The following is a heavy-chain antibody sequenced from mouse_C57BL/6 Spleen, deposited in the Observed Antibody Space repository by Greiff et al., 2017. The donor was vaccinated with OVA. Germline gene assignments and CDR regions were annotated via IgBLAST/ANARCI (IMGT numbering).Heavy chain of an antibody. J-gene: IGHJ4*01. CDR3: ARDELTWTNYAMDY. V-gene: IGHV5-4*01. CDR1: GFTFSSYA. CDR2: ISDGGSYT. Sequence: EVKVVESGGGLVKPGGSLKLSCAASGFTFSSYAMSWVRPTPEKRLEWVATISDGGSYTYYPDNVKGRFTISRDNAKNNLYLQMSHLKSEDTAMYYCARDELTWTNYAMDYWGQGTSVTVSS. D-gene: IGHD4-1*01.